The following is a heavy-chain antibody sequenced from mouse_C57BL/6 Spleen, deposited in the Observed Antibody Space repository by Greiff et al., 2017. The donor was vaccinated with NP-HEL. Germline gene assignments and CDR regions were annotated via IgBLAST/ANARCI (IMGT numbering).Heavy chain of an antibody. CDR2: ISNGGGST. V-gene: IGHV5-12*01. D-gene: IGHD1-1*01. Sequence: EVMLVESGGGLVQPGGSLKLSCAASGFTFSDYYMYWVRQTPEKRLEWVAYISNGGGSTYYPDTVKGRFTISRDNAKNTLYLQMSRLKSEDTAMYYCARIFITTVVEGWYFDVWGTGTTVTVSS. CDR1: GFTFSDYY. CDR3: ARIFITTVVEGWYFDV. J-gene: IGHJ1*03.